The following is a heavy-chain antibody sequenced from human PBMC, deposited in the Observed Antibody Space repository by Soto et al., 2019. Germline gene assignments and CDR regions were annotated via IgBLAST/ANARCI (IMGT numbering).Heavy chain of an antibody. CDR2: ICHGGGA. Sequence: VQLQQWGAGLLKPSETLSLTCAVYGGSFSGYCWSWIRQTPGERLEWVGDICHGGGANYNPSLKSRVSFSKDPSKNQFSLKLNSVMAADTAVYYCAGYSNSWSKYVKHWGRGSLVTVSS. CDR3: AGYSNSWSKYVKH. D-gene: IGHD6-13*01. J-gene: IGHJ1*01. V-gene: IGHV4-34*01. CDR1: GGSFSGYC.